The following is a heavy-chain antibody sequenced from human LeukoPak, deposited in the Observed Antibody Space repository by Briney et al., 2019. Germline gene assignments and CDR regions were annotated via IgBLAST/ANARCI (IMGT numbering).Heavy chain of an antibody. CDR2: IKQDGSEK. D-gene: IGHD6-19*01. J-gene: IGHJ5*02. Sequence: GGSLRLSCAASGFTFSSYWMSWVRQAPGKGLEWVANIKQDGSEKYYVDSVKGRFTISRDNAKNSLYLQMNSLRAEDTAVYYCAKGQHQYSSASVVCFDPWGQGTLVTVSS. V-gene: IGHV3-7*01. CDR1: GFTFSSYW. CDR3: AKGQHQYSSASVVCFDP.